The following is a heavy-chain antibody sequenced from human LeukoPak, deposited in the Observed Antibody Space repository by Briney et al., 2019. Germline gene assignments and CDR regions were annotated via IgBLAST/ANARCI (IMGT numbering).Heavy chain of an antibody. CDR2: IYYSGST. CDR1: GGSISSSSYY. CDR3: AREFKYYDILTGYPSYATFDY. J-gene: IGHJ4*02. D-gene: IGHD3-9*01. Sequence: SETLSLTCTVSGGSISSSSYYWGWIRQPPGKGLEWIGSIYYSGSTYYNPSLKSRVTISVDTSKNQFSLKLSSVTAADTAVYYCAREFKYYDILTGYPSYATFDYWGQGTLVTVSS. V-gene: IGHV4-39*07.